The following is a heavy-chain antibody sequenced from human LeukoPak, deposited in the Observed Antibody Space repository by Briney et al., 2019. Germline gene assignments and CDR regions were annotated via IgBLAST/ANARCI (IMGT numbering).Heavy chain of an antibody. V-gene: IGHV4-4*07. CDR2: IYTSGST. D-gene: IGHD5-12*01. Sequence: SETLSLTCTVSRGSISSYYWIWMRQPAGKGLEWIGRIYTSGSTDYNPSLKSRVTMSVDTSKNQFSLKLTSVTAADTAVYYCARYSGYDSFDYWGQGTLVTVSS. CDR3: ARYSGYDSFDY. J-gene: IGHJ4*02. CDR1: RGSISSYY.